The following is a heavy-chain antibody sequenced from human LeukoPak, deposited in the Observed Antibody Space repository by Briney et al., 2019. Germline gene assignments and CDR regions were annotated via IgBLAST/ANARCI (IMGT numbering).Heavy chain of an antibody. Sequence: PGGSLRLSCAASGFTFNKYTMHWVRQAPGKGLEWVGVVLYDGSKKNNADSVKGRFTISRDNSKNMMYVQMNSLRPEDTALYYCARDNWWGAFDIWGQGTMVTVSS. J-gene: IGHJ3*02. CDR2: VLYDGSKK. CDR3: ARDNWWGAFDI. D-gene: IGHD2-8*02. CDR1: GFTFNKYT. V-gene: IGHV3-30*04.